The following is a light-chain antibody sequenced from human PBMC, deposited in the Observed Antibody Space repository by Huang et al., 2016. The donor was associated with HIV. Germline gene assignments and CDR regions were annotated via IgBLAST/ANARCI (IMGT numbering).Light chain of an antibody. V-gene: IGKV1-9*01. Sequence: IQLTQSPSSLSASVGDRVTITCRASQDISSFLAWFQQKTGKAPKRLFYAASTLQSVLPSMFSGSGSWTAFTLTISSLHPEDFATYYCQQRNSHPPTFGGGTKVEIK. CDR2: AAS. CDR3: QQRNSHPPT. CDR1: QDISSF. J-gene: IGKJ4*01.